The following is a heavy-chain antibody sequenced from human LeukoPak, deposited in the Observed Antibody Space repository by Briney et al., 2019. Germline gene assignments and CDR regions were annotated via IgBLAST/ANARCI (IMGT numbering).Heavy chain of an antibody. CDR1: GFTFGDYA. CDR2: IRSKAYGGTT. J-gene: IGHJ4*02. CDR3: TRDAESFSFWSGYYY. Sequence: PGGSLRLSCTASGFTFGDYAMSWVRQAPGKGLAWVGFIRSKAYGGTTEYAASVKGRFTISRDDSKSIAYLQMNSLKTEDTAVYYCTRDAESFSFWSGYYYWGQGTLVTVSS. D-gene: IGHD3-3*01. V-gene: IGHV3-49*04.